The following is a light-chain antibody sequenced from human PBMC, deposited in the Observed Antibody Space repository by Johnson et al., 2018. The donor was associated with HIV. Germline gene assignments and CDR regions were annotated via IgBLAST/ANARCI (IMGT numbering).Light chain of an antibody. Sequence: QSVLTQPPSVSAAPGQKVTISCSGSNSNIGNNYISWYQQLPRTAPKLLIYDTYKRPSGIPDRFSASKSCTSATLGITGLQTGDEADYYCGTWDSSLNAYVFGTGTKVTFL. J-gene: IGLJ1*01. CDR1: NSNIGNNY. CDR3: GTWDSSLNAYV. CDR2: DTY. V-gene: IGLV1-51*01.